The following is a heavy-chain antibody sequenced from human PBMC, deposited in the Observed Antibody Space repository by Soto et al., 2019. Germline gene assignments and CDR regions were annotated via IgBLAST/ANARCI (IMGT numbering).Heavy chain of an antibody. CDR2: ILPFFGRA. D-gene: IGHD2-21*01. V-gene: IGHV1-69*05. Sequence: QIHLVQSGAEVKKPGSSVKVSCKDSGGPFSTESINWVRQAPGQGLEWMGGILPFFGRADYAPRFQGRLTIATDGATTPASMELISLTSQETAVYSCARGPEYGGNCDAFDVWGQGTMVTVSS. CDR3: ARGPEYGGNCDAFDV. J-gene: IGHJ3*01. CDR1: GGPFSTES.